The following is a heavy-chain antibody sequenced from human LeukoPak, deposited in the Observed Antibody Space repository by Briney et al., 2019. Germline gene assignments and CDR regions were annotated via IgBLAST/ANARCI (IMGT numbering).Heavy chain of an antibody. D-gene: IGHD6-19*01. Sequence: ASVKVSCKASGYTFIGYYMHWVRQAPGQGLEWMGIINPSGGGTNYAPKFQGRVTMTRDMSTSTVYMEVSGLRSEDTAVYYCANSGRQGAFDIWGQGTMVTVSS. CDR1: GYTFIGYY. J-gene: IGHJ3*02. CDR3: ANSGRQGAFDI. V-gene: IGHV1-46*01. CDR2: INPSGGGT.